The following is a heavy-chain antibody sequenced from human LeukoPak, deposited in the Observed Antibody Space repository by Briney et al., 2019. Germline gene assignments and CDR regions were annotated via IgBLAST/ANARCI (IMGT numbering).Heavy chain of an antibody. CDR3: ARDLRSYGDFDY. V-gene: IGHV4-30-4*01. J-gene: IGHJ4*02. CDR2: IYYSGST. D-gene: IGHD1-26*01. CDR1: GGSISSGDYY. Sequence: SQTLSLTCTVSGGSISSGDYYWSWIRQPPGKGLEWIGYIYYSGSTYYNSSLKSRVTISVDTSKNQFSLKLSSVTAADTAVYYCARDLRSYGDFDYWGQGTLVTVSS.